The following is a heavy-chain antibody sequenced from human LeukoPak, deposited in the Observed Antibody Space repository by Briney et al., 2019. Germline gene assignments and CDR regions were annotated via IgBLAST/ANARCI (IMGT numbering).Heavy chain of an antibody. J-gene: IGHJ4*02. CDR3: AVSRITMVRGVIMPFDY. D-gene: IGHD3-10*01. Sequence: SETLSLTCTVSGGSISSGSYYWSWIRQPAGKGLEWIGRIYTGGSTNYNPSLKSRVTISVDTSKNQFSLKLSSVTAADTAVYYCAVSRITMVRGVIMPFDYWGQGTLVTVSS. CDR1: GGSISSGSYY. CDR2: IYTGGST. V-gene: IGHV4-61*02.